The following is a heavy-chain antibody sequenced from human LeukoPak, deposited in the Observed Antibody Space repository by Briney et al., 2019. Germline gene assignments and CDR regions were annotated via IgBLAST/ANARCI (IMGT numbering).Heavy chain of an antibody. V-gene: IGHV1-18*01. CDR3: VRGGYSTGYGC. Sequence: ASVKVSCKASGYTFTSYGISWVRQAPGQGLEWLGWISIYNGNTNYAHNLQGRVTVTRDTSTTTAHMELRSLTADDPAAYYCVRGGYSTGYGCWGQGTLVTVSS. CDR2: ISIYNGNT. D-gene: IGHD2-8*02. J-gene: IGHJ4*02. CDR1: GYTFTSYG.